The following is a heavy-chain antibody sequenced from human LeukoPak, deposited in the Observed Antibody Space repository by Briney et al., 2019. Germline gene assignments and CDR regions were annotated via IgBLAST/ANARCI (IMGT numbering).Heavy chain of an antibody. CDR3: AREYYFDY. CDR1: GFTFSSYW. J-gene: IGHJ4*02. V-gene: IGHV3-7*01. Sequence: TGGSLSLSCAASGFTFSSYWLSWVRQPPGKGLEWVANIKQDGSEKYYVDSVKGRFTISRDNAKNSLCLQMNSLRAEDTAVYYCAREYYFDYWGQGTLVTVSS. CDR2: IKQDGSEK.